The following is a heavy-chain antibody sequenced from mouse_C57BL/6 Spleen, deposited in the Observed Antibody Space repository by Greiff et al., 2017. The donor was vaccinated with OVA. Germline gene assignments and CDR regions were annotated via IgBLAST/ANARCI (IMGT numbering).Heavy chain of an antibody. CDR2: ISNLAYSI. Sequence: EVKVVESGGGLVQPGGSLKLSCAASGFTFSDYGMAWVRQAPRKGPEWVAFISNLAYSIYYADTVTGRFTISRENAKNTLYLEMSSLRSEDTAMYYCARPSYGSSPYWYFDVWGTGTTVTVSS. V-gene: IGHV5-15*01. D-gene: IGHD1-1*01. CDR1: GFTFSDYG. J-gene: IGHJ1*03. CDR3: ARPSYGSSPYWYFDV.